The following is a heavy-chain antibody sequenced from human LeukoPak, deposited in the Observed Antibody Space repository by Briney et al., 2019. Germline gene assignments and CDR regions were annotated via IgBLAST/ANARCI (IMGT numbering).Heavy chain of an antibody. Sequence: GGSLRLSCAASGLTFSSYWMSWVRQAPGKGLEWVANIKQDGSEKYYVDSVKGRFTISRDNAKNSLYLQMNSLRAEDTAVYYCARDPVQLERRFDYWGQGTLVTVSS. D-gene: IGHD1-1*01. CDR2: IKQDGSEK. J-gene: IGHJ4*02. V-gene: IGHV3-7*01. CDR1: GLTFSSYW. CDR3: ARDPVQLERRFDY.